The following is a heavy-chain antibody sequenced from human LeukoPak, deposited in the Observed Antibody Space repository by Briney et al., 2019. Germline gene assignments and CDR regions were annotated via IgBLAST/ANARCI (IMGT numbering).Heavy chain of an antibody. V-gene: IGHV3-7*01. D-gene: IGHD3-22*01. J-gene: IGHJ4*02. Sequence: GGSLRLSCEASGFTLDNYWMTWVRQAPGGGLEGVANLKEGGSVKQHADSVRGGFTISRDNTKNLVFLQMSSLKPEDSAVYYCARDERSGSYIYWGQGILVTVSS. CDR3: ARDERSGSYIY. CDR1: GFTLDNYW. CDR2: LKEGGSVK.